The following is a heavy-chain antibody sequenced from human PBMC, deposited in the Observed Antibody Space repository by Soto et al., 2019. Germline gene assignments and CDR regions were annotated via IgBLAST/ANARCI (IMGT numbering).Heavy chain of an antibody. J-gene: IGHJ6*02. D-gene: IGHD3-3*01. CDR2: IKPSSSNN. Sequence: PGGSLRLSCAASGFSFSDFYMSWVRQAPGKGLEWVANIKPSSSNNYYADAVKGRFTISRDNAENSLYLQMNSLRAEDTAVYYCARDPDFTPGAGMDVWGQGTTVTVSS. CDR3: ARDPDFTPGAGMDV. CDR1: GFSFSDFY. V-gene: IGHV3-11*06.